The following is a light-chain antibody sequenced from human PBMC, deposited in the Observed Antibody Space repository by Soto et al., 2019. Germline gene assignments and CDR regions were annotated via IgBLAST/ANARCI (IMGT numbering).Light chain of an antibody. CDR1: QSINHY. CDR2: DAS. CDR3: QYRGIWPPGAT. V-gene: IGKV3-11*01. Sequence: EIVLTQSPVTLSLSPGERATLSCRASQSINHYLAWYQQKPGQPPRLLIYDASNRATAIPVRFSGSGSGTDFTLTISRLEPEDSAVYYCQYRGIWPPGATFGGGTKVELK. J-gene: IGKJ4*02.